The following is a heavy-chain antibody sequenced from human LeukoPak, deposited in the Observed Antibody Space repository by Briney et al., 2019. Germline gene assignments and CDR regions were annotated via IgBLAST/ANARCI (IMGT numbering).Heavy chain of an antibody. CDR2: ISGSGVST. J-gene: IGHJ4*02. Sequence: PGGSLRLSCAASGFTFDNYGMSWVRQAPGKGLEWVAAISGSGVSTYYADSVKGRFTISRDNSKNTLYLQMSSLRAEDTAIHYCAKDCSSSSCPTSDYWGQGTLVTVSS. V-gene: IGHV3-23*01. CDR3: AKDCSSSSCPTSDY. CDR1: GFTFDNYG. D-gene: IGHD2-2*01.